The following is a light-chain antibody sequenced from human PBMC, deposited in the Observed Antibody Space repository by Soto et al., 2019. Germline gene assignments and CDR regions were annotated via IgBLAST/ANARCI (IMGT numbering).Light chain of an antibody. J-gene: IGLJ3*02. V-gene: IGLV2-14*01. Sequence: QSVLTQPASVSGSPGQSITISCTGTSSDVGAYNYVSWYQQHPGKAPKLMIYDVSNRPSGLSNRFSGSKSGNTASLTISGLQAEDEADYYCSSYTSSSTPRWVFGGGTQLTVL. CDR2: DVS. CDR3: SSYTSSSTPRWV. CDR1: SSDVGAYNY.